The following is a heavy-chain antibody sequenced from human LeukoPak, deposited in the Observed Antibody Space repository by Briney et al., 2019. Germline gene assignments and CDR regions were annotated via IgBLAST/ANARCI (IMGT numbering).Heavy chain of an antibody. J-gene: IGHJ5*02. CDR1: GYTFTSYG. CDR3: ARNRSAAGGVDP. CDR2: ISVYNGYT. Sequence: GASVKVSCKASGYTFTSYGISWVRQAPGQGLEWMGWISVYNGYTHYAQKVQDRVTMTTDTSTNTAYMELRSLRTDDTAVYYCARNRSAAGGVDPWGQGTLVTVSS. V-gene: IGHV1-18*01. D-gene: IGHD3-10*01.